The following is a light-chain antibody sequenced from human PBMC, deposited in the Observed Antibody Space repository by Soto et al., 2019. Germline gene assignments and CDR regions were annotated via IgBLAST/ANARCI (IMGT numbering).Light chain of an antibody. CDR3: QQRSNPGGTFT. J-gene: IGKJ3*01. CDR2: DAS. Sequence: EIVLTQSPATLSLSPGERATLSCRASQSVSSYLAWYQQKPGQAPRLLIYDASNRATGIPARFSGSGSGTDFTLTISSLEPEDFAVDYCQQRSNPGGTFTFGPGTKVDIK. V-gene: IGKV3-11*01. CDR1: QSVSSY.